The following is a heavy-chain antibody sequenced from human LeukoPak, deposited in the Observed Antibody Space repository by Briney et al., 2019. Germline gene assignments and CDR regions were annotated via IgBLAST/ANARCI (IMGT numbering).Heavy chain of an antibody. V-gene: IGHV3-53*01. Sequence: GGSLRLSCAASGFTVSSNYMSWVRQAPGKGLEWVSVIYSGGSTYYADSVKGRFTISRDNSKNTLSLQMNSLRAEDTAVYYCAREGATVTTNYYYYVDVWGRGTTVTVSS. CDR2: IYSGGST. CDR3: AREGATVTTNYYYYVDV. D-gene: IGHD4-17*01. CDR1: GFTVSSNY. J-gene: IGHJ6*03.